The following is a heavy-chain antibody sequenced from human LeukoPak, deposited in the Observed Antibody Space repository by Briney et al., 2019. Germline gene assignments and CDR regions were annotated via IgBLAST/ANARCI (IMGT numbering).Heavy chain of an antibody. Sequence: GSGGSTYYADSVKGRFTISRDNSKNTLYLQMNSLRAEDTAVYYCAKDPNHITMVRGVTDYWGQGTLVTVSS. V-gene: IGHV3-23*01. D-gene: IGHD3-10*01. CDR3: AKDPNHITMVRGVTDY. CDR2: GSGGST. J-gene: IGHJ4*02.